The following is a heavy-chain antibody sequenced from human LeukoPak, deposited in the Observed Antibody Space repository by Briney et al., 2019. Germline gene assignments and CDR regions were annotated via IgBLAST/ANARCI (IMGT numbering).Heavy chain of an antibody. V-gene: IGHV3-23*01. CDR3: AKDPRAQYCSSTSCSHYDY. D-gene: IGHD2-2*01. J-gene: IGHJ4*02. CDR1: GFTFSSYA. CDR2: ISGNGGST. Sequence: GGSLRLSCAASGFTFSSYAMSWVRQAPGKGLEWVSAISGNGGSTYYADSVKGRFTISRDNSKNTLYLQMNSLRAEDTAVYYCAKDPRAQYCSSTSCSHYDYWGQGTLVTVSS.